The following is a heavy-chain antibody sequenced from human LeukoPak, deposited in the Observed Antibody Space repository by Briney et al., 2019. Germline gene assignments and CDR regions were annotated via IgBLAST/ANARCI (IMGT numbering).Heavy chain of an antibody. CDR3: ARLSGSSDCFDY. CDR1: GFTFSSYA. J-gene: IGHJ4*02. Sequence: GGSLRLSCSASGFTFSSYAMHWVRQAPGKGLEYVSAISSNGGSTYYADSVKGRFTISRDNAKNSLYLQMNSLRAEDTAVYYCARLSGSSDCFDYWGQGTLVTVSS. V-gene: IGHV3-64*04. D-gene: IGHD1-26*01. CDR2: ISSNGGST.